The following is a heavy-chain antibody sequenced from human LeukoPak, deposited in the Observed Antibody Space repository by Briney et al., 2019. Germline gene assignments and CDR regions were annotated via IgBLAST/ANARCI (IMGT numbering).Heavy chain of an antibody. J-gene: IGHJ4*02. D-gene: IGHD3-22*01. CDR2: IYSGGST. CDR3: ARALRYYDSSGPNVDY. Sequence: QSGGSLRLSCAASGFTVSSNYMSWVRQAPGKGLEWVSVIYSGGSTYYADSVKGRFTISRDNSKNTLYLQMNSLRAEDTAVYYCARALRYYDSSGPNVDYWGQGTLVTVSS. V-gene: IGHV3-66*02. CDR1: GFTVSSNY.